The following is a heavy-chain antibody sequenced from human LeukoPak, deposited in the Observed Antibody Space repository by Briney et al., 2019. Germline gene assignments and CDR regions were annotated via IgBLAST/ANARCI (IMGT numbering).Heavy chain of an antibody. J-gene: IGHJ4*02. CDR3: ARLTYGEKFEY. CDR2: ISSDGNT. Sequence: GGSLRLSCAASGFTLSGNYMSWVRQAPGKGLEWVSAISSDGNTYYADSVKGRFTISRDNSKNTLYLQMDSLRAEDTAVYYCARLTYGEKFEYWGQGTLVTVSS. CDR1: GFTLSGNY. V-gene: IGHV3-53*01. D-gene: IGHD4-17*01.